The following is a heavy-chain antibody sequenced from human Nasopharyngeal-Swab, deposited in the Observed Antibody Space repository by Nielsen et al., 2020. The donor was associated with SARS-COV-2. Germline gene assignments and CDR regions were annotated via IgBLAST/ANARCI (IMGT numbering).Heavy chain of an antibody. CDR1: GYTFTGYY. D-gene: IGHD3-3*01. CDR3: ARAEKSGFDY. J-gene: IGHJ4*02. Sequence: ASVQVSCKASGYTFTGYYMHWVRQAPGQGLEWMGRINPNSGNTGYAQKFQGRVTMTRNTSISTAYMELSSLRSDDTAVYYCARAEKSGFDYWGQGTLVTVSS. CDR2: INPNSGNT. V-gene: IGHV1-8*02.